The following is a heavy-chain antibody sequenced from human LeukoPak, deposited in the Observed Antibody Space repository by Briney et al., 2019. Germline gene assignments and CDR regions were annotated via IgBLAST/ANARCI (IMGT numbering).Heavy chain of an antibody. D-gene: IGHD6-13*01. CDR1: GFTFKTYT. CDR3: ARDRGVIIAAAQNY. V-gene: IGHV3-21*01. J-gene: IGHJ4*02. CDR2: ISSSSSYI. Sequence: GGSLRLSCAASGFTFKTYTMHWVRQAPGMGLEWVSSISSSSSYIFYADSVKGRFTISRDNAKNSLYLQMSSLRAEDAAVYYCARDRGVIIAAAQNYWGQGTLVTVSS.